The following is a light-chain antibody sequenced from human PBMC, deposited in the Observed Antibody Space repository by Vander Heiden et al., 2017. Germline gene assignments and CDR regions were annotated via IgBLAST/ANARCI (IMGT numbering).Light chain of an antibody. J-gene: IGLJ3*02. Sequence: QSALTQPPSASGSPGQSVTISCTGTGSDVGGYNYVSWYQQHPGKVPKILIYEVSKRPSGVPDRFSGSKSDNTASLTVSGLQAEDEAHYYGSSYTGTKNLVFGGGTKLTVL. CDR2: EVS. V-gene: IGLV2-8*01. CDR1: GSDVGGYNY. CDR3: SSYTGTKNLV.